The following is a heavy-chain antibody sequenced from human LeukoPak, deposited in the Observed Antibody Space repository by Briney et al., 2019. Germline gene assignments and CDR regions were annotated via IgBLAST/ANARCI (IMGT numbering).Heavy chain of an antibody. D-gene: IGHD3-10*01. CDR1: GGSVSSGSYY. CDR2: IYYSGST. CDR3: ARLGYYGSGRSFGY. J-gene: IGHJ4*02. V-gene: IGHV4-61*01. Sequence: SETLSLTCTVSGGSVSSGSYYWSWIRQPPGKGLEWIGYIYYSGSTNYNPSLKSRVTISVDTSKNQFSLKLSSVTAADTAVYYCARLGYYGSGRSFGYWGQGTLVTVSS.